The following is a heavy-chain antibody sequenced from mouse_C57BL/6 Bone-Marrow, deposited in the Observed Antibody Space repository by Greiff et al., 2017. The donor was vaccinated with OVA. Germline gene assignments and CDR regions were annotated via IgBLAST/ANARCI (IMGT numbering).Heavy chain of an antibody. Sequence: QVQLQHPGAALVKPGASVKLSCKASGYTFTRYWMHWVTQRPGQGLAWIGMIHPHSGSTTYTEQFKSKATLTVDKSSSTAYMQLSSLTSEDSAVYYGVRDYDGRAMDDWGQGTSVTVSS. D-gene: IGHD2-4*01. CDR2: IHPHSGST. J-gene: IGHJ4*01. V-gene: IGHV1-64*01. CDR3: VRDYDGRAMDD. CDR1: GYTFTRYW.